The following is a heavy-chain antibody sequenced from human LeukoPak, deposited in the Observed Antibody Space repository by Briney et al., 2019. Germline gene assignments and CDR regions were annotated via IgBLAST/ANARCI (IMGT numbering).Heavy chain of an antibody. D-gene: IGHD5-18*01. CDR1: GGSFSGYY. J-gene: IGHJ4*02. Sequence: SETLSLTCAVYGGSFSGYYWSWIRQPPGKGLEWIGEINHSGSTNYNPSLKSRVTISVDTSRNQFSLKLSSVTAADTAVYYCAKSSYSIFDYWGQGTLVTVSS. CDR2: INHSGST. V-gene: IGHV4-34*01. CDR3: AKSSYSIFDY.